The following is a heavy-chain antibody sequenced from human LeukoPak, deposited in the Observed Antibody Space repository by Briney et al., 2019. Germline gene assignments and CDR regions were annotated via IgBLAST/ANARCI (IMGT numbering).Heavy chain of an antibody. Sequence: ASVKVSCKASGYTFTGYYMHWVRQAPGQGLEWMEWINPNSGGTNYAQKFQGRVTMTRDTSISTAYMELSRLRSDDTAVYYCARGEEEYSSSYFDYWGQGTLVTVSS. CDR2: INPNSGGT. D-gene: IGHD6-6*01. V-gene: IGHV1-2*02. CDR3: ARGEEEYSSSYFDY. CDR1: GYTFTGYY. J-gene: IGHJ4*02.